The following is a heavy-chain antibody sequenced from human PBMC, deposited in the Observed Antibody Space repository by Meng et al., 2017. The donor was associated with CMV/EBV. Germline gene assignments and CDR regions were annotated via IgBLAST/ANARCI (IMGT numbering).Heavy chain of an antibody. D-gene: IGHD6-13*01. V-gene: IGHV4-39*07. CDR1: GFTFSSYS. J-gene: IGHJ4*02. CDR3: AGEHVPYSSSWYYFDY. Sequence: ESLKISCAASGFTFSSYSMNWIRQPPGKGLEWIGSIYYSGSTYYNPSLKSRVTISVDTSKNQFSLKLSSVTAADTAVYYCAGEHVPYSSSWYYFDYWGQGTLVTVSS. CDR2: IYYSGST.